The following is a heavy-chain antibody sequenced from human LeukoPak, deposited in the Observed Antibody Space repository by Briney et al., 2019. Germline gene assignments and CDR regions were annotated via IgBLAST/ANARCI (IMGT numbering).Heavy chain of an antibody. CDR1: GFTFSSYA. J-gene: IGHJ4*02. Sequence: GRSLRLSCAASGFTFSSYAMHWVRQAPGKGLEWVAVISYDGSNKYYADSVKGRFTISRDNSKNTLYLQMNSLRAEDTAVYYCARDGGYDFWSGYYQDYWGQGTLVTVPS. D-gene: IGHD3-3*01. V-gene: IGHV3-30*04. CDR3: ARDGGYDFWSGYYQDY. CDR2: ISYDGSNK.